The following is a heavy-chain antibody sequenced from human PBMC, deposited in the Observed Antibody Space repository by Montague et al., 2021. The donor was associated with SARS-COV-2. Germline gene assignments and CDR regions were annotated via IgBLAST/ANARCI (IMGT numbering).Heavy chain of an antibody. V-gene: IGHV2-70*11. CDR1: GFSLSTRGMC. D-gene: IGHD4-23*01. Sequence: VKPTQTLTLTCTFSGFSLSTRGMCVSCIRQPPGKALEFLPRLDWDDDKYYITSLKTRLTISKDTSKNQVVLTMTNMYPVDTSTYYCARTYYGGCPFDNWGEGNRVTVSA. J-gene: IGHJ4*02. CDR2: LDWDDDK. CDR3: ARTYYGGCPFDN.